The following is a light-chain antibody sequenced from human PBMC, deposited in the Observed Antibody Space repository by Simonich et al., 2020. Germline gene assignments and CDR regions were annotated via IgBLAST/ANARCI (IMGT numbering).Light chain of an antibody. CDR1: SSDVGGYNY. J-gene: IGLJ2*01. CDR3: SSYTSSSIVV. CDR2: DVS. Sequence: QSALTQPASVSGSPGQSITISCTGPSSDVGGYNYVSWYQQHPGKAPKLMIYDVSKRPSGGSNRFSGSKSGNTASLTISGLQAEDEADYYCSSYTSSSIVVFGGGTKLTVL. V-gene: IGLV2-14*01.